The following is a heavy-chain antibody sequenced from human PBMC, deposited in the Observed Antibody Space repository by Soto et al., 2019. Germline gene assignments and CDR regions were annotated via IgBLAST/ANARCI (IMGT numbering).Heavy chain of an antibody. J-gene: IGHJ6*02. CDR3: ARDRGYCSGGSCYPLYYYYGMDV. D-gene: IGHD2-15*01. V-gene: IGHV4-61*01. Sequence: SETLSLTCTVSGGSVSSGSYYWSWIRQPPGKGLEWIGYIYYSGSTNYNPSLKSRVTISVDTSKNQFSLKLSSVTAADTAVYYCARDRGYCSGGSCYPLYYYYGMDVWGQGTTVTV. CDR2: IYYSGST. CDR1: GGSVSSGSYY.